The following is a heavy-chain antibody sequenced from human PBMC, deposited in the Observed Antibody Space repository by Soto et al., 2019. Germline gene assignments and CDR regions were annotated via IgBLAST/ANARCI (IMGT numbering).Heavy chain of an antibody. CDR3: ARHKTYYDILTGYYNPEYYYGMDV. CDR2: IDPSDSYT. Sequence: PGESLKISCKGSGYSFTSYRISWVRQMPGKGLEWMGRIDPSDSYTNYSPSFQGHVTISADKSISTAYLQWSSLKASDTAMYYCARHKTYYDILTGYYNPEYYYGMDVWGQGTTVTVSS. J-gene: IGHJ6*02. V-gene: IGHV5-10-1*01. D-gene: IGHD3-9*01. CDR1: GYSFTSYR.